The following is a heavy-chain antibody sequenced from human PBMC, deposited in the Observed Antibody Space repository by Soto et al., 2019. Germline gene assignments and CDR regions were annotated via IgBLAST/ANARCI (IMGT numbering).Heavy chain of an antibody. CDR1: GLTVSGKKY. D-gene: IGHD4-17*01. CDR2: LYDVDGT. CDR3: ASWHLRENAYDV. Sequence: DVKLVESGGGMTQPGGSLTRSGAAFGLTVSGKKYLAWVRQAPGKELELVSALYDVDGTYYADSVKVRFTSSGDSSKTIVYLPRMSLRPDDTSVYYCASWHLRENAYDVWGPGTAVTVSS. V-gene: IGHV3-53*01. J-gene: IGHJ3*01.